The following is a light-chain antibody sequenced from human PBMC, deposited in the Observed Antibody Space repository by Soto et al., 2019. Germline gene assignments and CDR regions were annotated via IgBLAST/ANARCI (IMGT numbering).Light chain of an antibody. CDR1: QTVNSR. J-gene: IGKJ1*01. CDR2: HTS. V-gene: IGKV3-11*01. CDR3: HQRQSWPRT. Sequence: EIVLTQSPATLSSSPGERATLSCRASQTVNSRLAWYQHTPGQAPRLLIYHTSNRATGIPARFSGSGSGTDFTLTISSLEPEDFAVYYCHQRQSWPRTFGQGTKGDNK.